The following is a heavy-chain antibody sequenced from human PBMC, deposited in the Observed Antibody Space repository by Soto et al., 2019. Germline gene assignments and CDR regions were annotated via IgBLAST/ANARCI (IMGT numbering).Heavy chain of an antibody. CDR2: ICYDGSNT. J-gene: IGHJ4*02. CDR3: ARDREGSGSYYPLDY. Sequence: QVQLVESGGGVVQPGRSLRLSCVVSGFTVSSYGMHWVRQAPAKGLGGVALICYDGSNTYYADSVKGRFTISRDNSKNTLYLHMNSLRAEDTAVYYCARDREGSGSYYPLDYWGQGTLVTVSS. D-gene: IGHD3-10*01. V-gene: IGHV3-33*01. CDR1: GFTVSSYG.